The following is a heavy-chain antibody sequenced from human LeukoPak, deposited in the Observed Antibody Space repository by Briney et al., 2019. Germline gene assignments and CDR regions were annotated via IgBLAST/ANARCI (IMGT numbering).Heavy chain of an antibody. J-gene: IGHJ4*02. CDR3: ARCIAATGTLDY. V-gene: IGHV2-70*11. D-gene: IGHD6-13*01. CDR2: IDWDDDK. CDR1: GFSLSTNGMS. Sequence: SGPALVKPTKTLTLTCTFSGFSLSTNGMSVTWVRQPPGKALEWLARIDWDDDKYYSASLKTRLTISKDTSKNQVVLTMTNMDPVDTATYFCARCIAATGTLDYWGQGALVTVSS.